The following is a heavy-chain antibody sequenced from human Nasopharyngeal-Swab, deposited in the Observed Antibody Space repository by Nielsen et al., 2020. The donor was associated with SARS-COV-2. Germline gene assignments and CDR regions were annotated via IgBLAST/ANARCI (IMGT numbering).Heavy chain of an antibody. J-gene: IGHJ4*02. CDR2: ISGAGTST. CDR3: AKGSAAARPYYFDY. V-gene: IGHV3-23*01. CDR1: GFTFSTSV. Sequence: ETLSLTCAASGFTFSTSVMSWVRQAPGEGLEWVSAISGAGTSTYYADSVKGRFTISRDNSKNTLYLQLNSLRVEDTAVYYCAKGSAAARPYYFDYWGQGILVTVSS. D-gene: IGHD6-6*01.